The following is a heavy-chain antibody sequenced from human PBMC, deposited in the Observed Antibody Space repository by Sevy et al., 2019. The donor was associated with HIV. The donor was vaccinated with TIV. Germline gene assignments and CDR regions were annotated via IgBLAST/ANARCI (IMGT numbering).Heavy chain of an antibody. J-gene: IGHJ4*02. V-gene: IGHV1-24*01. CDR2: FDPEDGET. CDR3: ATTQDYYDSSGYPFDY. Sequence: ASVKVSCKVSGYTLTELSMHLLRQAPGKGLEWVGSFDPEDGETVYEHNFQGRVSMTEDTSTDTAYMEVISLKFEDTAVYYCATTQDYYDSSGYPFDYWGQGTLVTVSS. D-gene: IGHD3-22*01. CDR1: GYTLTELS.